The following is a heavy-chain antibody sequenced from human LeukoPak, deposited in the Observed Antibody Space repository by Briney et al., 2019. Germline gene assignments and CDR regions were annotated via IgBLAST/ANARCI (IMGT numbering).Heavy chain of an antibody. CDR3: AREGVRSSSWYNWFDP. CDR2: IYHSEST. J-gene: IGHJ5*02. CDR1: GGSISSGGYS. Sequence: PSQTLSLTCAVSGGSISSGGYSWSWIRQPPGKGLEWIGYIYHSESTYYNPSLKSRVTISVDRSKNQFSLKLSSVTAADTAVYYCAREGVRSSSWYNWFDPWGQGTLVTVSS. D-gene: IGHD6-13*01. V-gene: IGHV4-30-2*01.